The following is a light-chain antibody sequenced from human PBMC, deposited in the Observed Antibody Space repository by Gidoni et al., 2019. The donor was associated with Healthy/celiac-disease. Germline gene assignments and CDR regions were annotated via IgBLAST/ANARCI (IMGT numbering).Light chain of an antibody. CDR3: QQRSNWPLT. J-gene: IGKJ4*01. CDR2: DAS. Sequence: IVLTQSPVTLSLSPGERATLSCRASPSVNSYLAWYKQKPGQAPRHLIYDASNRATGIPARFSGSGSGTDFARTISSLESEDVAVYYCQQRSNWPLTCGEGTKVEIK. V-gene: IGKV3-11*01. CDR1: PSVNSY.